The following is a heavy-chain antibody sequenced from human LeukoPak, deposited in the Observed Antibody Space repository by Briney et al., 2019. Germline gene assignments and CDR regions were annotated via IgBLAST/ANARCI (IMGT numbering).Heavy chain of an antibody. Sequence: ASVKVSCKASGYTFTSYYMHWVRQAPGQGLEWMGIINPSGGGTSYAQKFQGRVTMTRDTSTSTVYMELSSLRPEDTAVYYCARDKGFWSGYYGRLADAFDIWGQGKMVTVSS. J-gene: IGHJ3*02. CDR2: INPSGGGT. CDR1: GYTFTSYY. V-gene: IGHV1-46*01. CDR3: ARDKGFWSGYYGRLADAFDI. D-gene: IGHD3-3*01.